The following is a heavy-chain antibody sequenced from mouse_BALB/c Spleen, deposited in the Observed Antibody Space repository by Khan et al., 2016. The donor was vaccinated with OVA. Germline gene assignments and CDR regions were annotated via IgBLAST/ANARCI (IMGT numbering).Heavy chain of an antibody. Sequence: EVELVESGGNLVQPGGSRKLSCAASGFTFSGFGMHWVRQAPEKGLEWVAYISSGSSTIYYADTVKGRFTISRDNPKHTLFLQMTSLRSEDTAIYYCARRWIFDGYYGGPMDYWGQGTSVTVSS. D-gene: IGHD2-3*01. CDR1: GFTFSGFG. V-gene: IGHV5-17*02. CDR3: ARRWIFDGYYGGPMDY. J-gene: IGHJ4*01. CDR2: ISSGSSTI.